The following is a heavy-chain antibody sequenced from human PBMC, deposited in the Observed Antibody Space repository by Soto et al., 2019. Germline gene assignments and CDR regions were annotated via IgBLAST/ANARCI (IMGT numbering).Heavy chain of an antibody. CDR2: ISSNGVGT. D-gene: IGHD6-6*01. Sequence: EVQLAESGGGLAQPGGSLRLSGAPSGFTLSGYAMDWVRQAPGKGLEYVSGISSNGVGTYYANSVQGRFTISRDNSRNTVYLHMGSLRPEDMAVYYCARRARTDFYYMDVWGKGTTVTVSS. J-gene: IGHJ6*03. V-gene: IGHV3-64*01. CDR3: ARRARTDFYYMDV. CDR1: GFTLSGYA.